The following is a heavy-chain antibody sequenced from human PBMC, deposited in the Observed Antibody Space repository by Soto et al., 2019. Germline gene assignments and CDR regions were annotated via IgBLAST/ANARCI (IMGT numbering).Heavy chain of an antibody. V-gene: IGHV3-30*18. Sequence: QVQVVESGGGVVQPGRSLRLSCAASGFTLSGYGMHWVRQAPGKGLEWVAVISYDGRNQYYADSVKGRFTVSRDNSKSTLYLQMDSLGVEDSAVYYCAKGGSSSARYFDYWGQGTLGTDSS. J-gene: IGHJ4*02. CDR1: GFTLSGYG. CDR2: ISYDGRNQ. D-gene: IGHD6-6*01. CDR3: AKGGSSSARYFDY.